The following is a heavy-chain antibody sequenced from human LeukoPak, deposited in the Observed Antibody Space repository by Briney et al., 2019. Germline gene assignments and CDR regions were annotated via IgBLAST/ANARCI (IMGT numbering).Heavy chain of an antibody. CDR2: IYYSGST. J-gene: IGHJ6*02. CDR1: GGSISSSSYY. CDR3: ARQVATVTFFSYYYGMDV. D-gene: IGHD4-17*01. Sequence: PSETLSLTCTVSGGSISSSSYYWGWIRQPPGKGLEWIGSIYYSGSTYYNPSLKSRVTISVDTSKNQFSLKLSSVTAADTAVYYCARQVATVTFFSYYYGMDVWGQGTTVTVSS. V-gene: IGHV4-39*01.